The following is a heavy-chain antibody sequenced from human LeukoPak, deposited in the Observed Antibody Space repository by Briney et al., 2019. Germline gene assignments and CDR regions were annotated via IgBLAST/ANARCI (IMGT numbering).Heavy chain of an antibody. CDR1: GYTFSGFY. CDR3: ARDPGYSSPRGDY. D-gene: IGHD5-18*01. J-gene: IGHJ4*02. CDR2: INPKNGDT. Sequence: ASVKVSCKASGYTFSGFYINWVRQAPGQGLEWMGWINPKNGDTHYAQDFLGRVTMTRDTSISTAYMELSRLTSDDTAVYYCARDPGYSSPRGDYWGQGTLVTVSS. V-gene: IGHV1-2*02.